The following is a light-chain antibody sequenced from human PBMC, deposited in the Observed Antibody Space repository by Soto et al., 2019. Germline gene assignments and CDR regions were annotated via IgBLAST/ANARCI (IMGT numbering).Light chain of an antibody. J-gene: IGKJ1*01. CDR1: QSLLHSNGYNY. CDR2: LGS. CDR3: VQALQRPPWT. Sequence: DIVVTQSPLTLPVTPGETASISCRSSQSLLHSNGYNYLDWYLQKPGQSPQLLIYLGSNRASGVPDRFSGSGSGTDFTLQISRVEAEDVGGYYCVQALQRPPWTFGQGTKVEIK. V-gene: IGKV2-28*01.